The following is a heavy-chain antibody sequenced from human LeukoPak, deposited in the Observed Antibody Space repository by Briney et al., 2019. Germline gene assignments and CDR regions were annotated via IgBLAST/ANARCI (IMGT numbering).Heavy chain of an antibody. D-gene: IGHD4-11*01. CDR1: GFTFSTYA. J-gene: IGHJ4*02. Sequence: GGSLRLSCAASGFTFSTYAVNWVRQAPGKGLEWVSTISGSGDSTYYADSVKGRFTISRDNSKDTLYLQMNSLRAEDTAVYYCAKVQSDYWGQGTLVTVSS. V-gene: IGHV3-23*01. CDR3: AKVQSDY. CDR2: ISGSGDST.